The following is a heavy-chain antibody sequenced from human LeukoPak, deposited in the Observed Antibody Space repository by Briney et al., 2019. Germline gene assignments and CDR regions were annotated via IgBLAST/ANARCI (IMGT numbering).Heavy chain of an antibody. CDR1: GLPFSCYA. D-gene: IGHD3-22*01. V-gene: IGHV3-23*01. Sequence: GGPLRLLCAASGLPFSCYAMSWLRQAPGRGVEWFSAFSCRGGRTYYADSVKGRFTISTDNSQNTLYLQINSVRDEDTAVYYCAKDASITMIVVVITPLHVYWGQRTLVTVSS. J-gene: IGHJ4*02. CDR3: AKDASITMIVVVITPLHVY. CDR2: FSCRGGRT.